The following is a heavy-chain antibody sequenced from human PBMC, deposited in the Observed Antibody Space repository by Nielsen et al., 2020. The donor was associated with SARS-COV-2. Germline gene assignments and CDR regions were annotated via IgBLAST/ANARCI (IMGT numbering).Heavy chain of an antibody. J-gene: IGHJ3*02. CDR1: GYTFANHA. CDR3: ARPTFLPVARGSNSFDAFDM. CDR2: MNPNIGKA. V-gene: IGHV1-8*01. D-gene: IGHD2/OR15-2a*01. Sequence: ASVQVSCKTSGYTFANHAIHWVRQASGQGLEWMGWMNPNIGKAGYAQRFQGRLTMTSDTSTSTAYMELGSLRSEDTAVYYCARPTFLPVARGSNSFDAFDMWGQGTMVTVSS.